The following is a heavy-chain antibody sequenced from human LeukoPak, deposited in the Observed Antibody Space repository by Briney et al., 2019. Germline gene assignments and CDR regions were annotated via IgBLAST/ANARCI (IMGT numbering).Heavy chain of an antibody. J-gene: IGHJ4*02. CDR1: GFTFSSYA. Sequence: PGGSLRLSCAASGFTFSSYAMNWVRQAPGEGLEWVPAITGSGGRTYYADSVKGRFTISRDNSKNTLYLQMNSPRAEDTAIYYCAKEYTGTFSPFPSYFDNWGQGTLVTVSS. CDR3: AKEYTGTFSPFPSYFDN. V-gene: IGHV3-23*01. CDR2: ITGSGGRT. D-gene: IGHD1-26*01.